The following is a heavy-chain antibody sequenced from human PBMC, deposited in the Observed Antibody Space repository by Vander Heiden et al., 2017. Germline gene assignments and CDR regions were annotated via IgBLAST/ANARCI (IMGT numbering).Heavy chain of an antibody. D-gene: IGHD3-10*01. CDR2: IIPIFGTA. CDR1: GGTFSSYA. J-gene: IGHJ6*02. CDR3: ARVPTYYYGSGSYYTGGMDV. Sequence: QVQLVQSGAEVKKPGSSVTVSCKASGGTFSSYAISWVRQAPGQGLEWMGGIIPIFGTANYAQKFQGRVTITADESTSTAYMELSSLRSEDTAVYYCARVPTYYYGSGSYYTGGMDVWGQGTTVTVSS. V-gene: IGHV1-69*01.